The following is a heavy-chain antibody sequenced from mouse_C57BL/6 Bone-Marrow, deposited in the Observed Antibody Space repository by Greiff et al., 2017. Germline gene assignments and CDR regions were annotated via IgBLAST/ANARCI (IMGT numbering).Heavy chain of an antibody. Sequence: QVQLQQPGAELVMPGASVKLSCKASGYTFTSYWMHWVKQRPGQGLEWIGEIDPSDSYTNYNQTFKGKSTLTVDKSSSTAYMQLSSLTSEDSAVYYCARSLYYGSSYNYWCQGTTLTVSS. CDR2: IDPSDSYT. CDR1: GYTFTSYW. CDR3: ARSLYYGSSYNY. J-gene: IGHJ2*01. D-gene: IGHD1-1*01. V-gene: IGHV1-69*01.